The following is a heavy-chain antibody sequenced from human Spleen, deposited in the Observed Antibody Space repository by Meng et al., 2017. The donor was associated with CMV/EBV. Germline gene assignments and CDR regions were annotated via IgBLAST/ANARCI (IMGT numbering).Heavy chain of an antibody. CDR1: AFTFSSDA. V-gene: IGHV3-30*04. CDR2: ISYDGDNE. CDR3: ARDQGFWSGFFRRSDY. D-gene: IGHD3-3*01. J-gene: IGHJ4*02. Sequence: AFTFSSDAMHWVRQAPGKGLEWVAVISYDGDNEYYGDSVKGRFTISRDNSKNTLYLHMNSLRAEDTAVYYCARDQGFWSGFFRRSDYWGQGTLVTVSS.